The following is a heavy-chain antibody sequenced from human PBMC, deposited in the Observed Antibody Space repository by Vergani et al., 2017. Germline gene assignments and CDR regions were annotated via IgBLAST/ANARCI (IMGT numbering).Heavy chain of an antibody. CDR2: FDPEDGET. Sequence: QVQLVQSGAEVKKPGASVKVSCKVSGYTLTELYMHWVRQAPGKGLEWMGGFDPEDGETIYAQKFQGRVTMTEDTSTDTAYMELSSLRSEDTAVYYCATLGYCSSTSCYTNSSSWYAGYYYYYMDVWGKGTTVTVSS. CDR3: ATLGYCSSTSCYTNSSSWYAGYYYYYMDV. D-gene: IGHD2-2*02. J-gene: IGHJ6*03. CDR1: GYTLTELY. V-gene: IGHV1-24*01.